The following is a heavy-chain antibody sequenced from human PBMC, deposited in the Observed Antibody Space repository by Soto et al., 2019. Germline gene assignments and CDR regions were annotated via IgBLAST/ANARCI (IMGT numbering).Heavy chain of an antibody. CDR2: IHYSGTT. CDR1: GTSISSYY. CDR3: ARYNSYAIDY. Sequence: SETLSLTCTVSGTSISSYYWSWIRQPPGEGLEWIANIHYSGTTNYNPSLASRVTLSVDTSKNQFSLKMTSVTAADRAMYFCARYNSYAIDYWGRGTLVTVSS. D-gene: IGHD2-8*01. J-gene: IGHJ4*02. V-gene: IGHV4-59*01.